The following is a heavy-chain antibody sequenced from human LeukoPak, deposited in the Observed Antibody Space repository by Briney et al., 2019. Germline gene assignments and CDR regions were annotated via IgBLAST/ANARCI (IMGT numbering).Heavy chain of an antibody. D-gene: IGHD6-13*01. V-gene: IGHV4-59*01. CDR1: GGSISSYY. Sequence: SETLSLTCTVPGGSISSYYWSWIRQPPGKGLEWIGYIYYSGSTNYNPSLKSRVTISVDTSKNQFSLKLSSVTAADTAVYYCARVPRSWLAFDIWGQGTMVTVSS. CDR2: IYYSGST. J-gene: IGHJ3*02. CDR3: ARVPRSWLAFDI.